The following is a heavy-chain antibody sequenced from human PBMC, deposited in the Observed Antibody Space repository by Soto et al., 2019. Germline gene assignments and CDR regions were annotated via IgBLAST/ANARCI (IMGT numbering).Heavy chain of an antibody. CDR2: MNTNTNTT. V-gene: IGHV1-8*01. CDR3: AREVVETSSLWLDP. Sequence: ASVKVSCKASGYTFTNNDINWVRQAPGQGLEWIGWMNTNTNTTDFAEVFEGRVSWTWDTSISTAYLQLNSLKIDDTAVYYCAREVVETSSLWLDPWGQGTLVTVSS. J-gene: IGHJ5*02. CDR1: GYTFTNND. D-gene: IGHD6-6*01.